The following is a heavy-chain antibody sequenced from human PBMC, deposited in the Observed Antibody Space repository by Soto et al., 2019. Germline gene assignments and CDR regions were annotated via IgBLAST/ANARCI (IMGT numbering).Heavy chain of an antibody. CDR1: GGSISSGDYY. J-gene: IGHJ5*02. CDR2: IYYSDSI. CDR3: ARAYYDTSGYSLDP. D-gene: IGHD3-22*01. V-gene: IGHV4-61*08. Sequence: SETLSLTCTVSGGSISSGDYYWSWIRQPPGKGLEWIGYIYYSDSINYNPSLKSRFIISDDTSKNQFSLRLSSVTAADTAVYYCARAYYDTSGYSLDPWGQGILVTVSS.